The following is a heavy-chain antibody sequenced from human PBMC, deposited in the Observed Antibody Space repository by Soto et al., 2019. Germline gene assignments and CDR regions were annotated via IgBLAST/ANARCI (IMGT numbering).Heavy chain of an antibody. Sequence: PGGALRLSFAAPGFTFSSYALHWVRQGPRKGVEGLEVLSYDGSNKYYADSVKGRFTISRDNSKNTLYLQMNSLRAEDTAVYYCARDRFDIVVVVAATPSPYGMDVWGQGTTVTVSS. J-gene: IGHJ6*02. CDR3: ARDRFDIVVVVAATPSPYGMDV. CDR1: GFTFSSYA. V-gene: IGHV3-30-3*01. CDR2: LSYDGSNK. D-gene: IGHD2-15*01.